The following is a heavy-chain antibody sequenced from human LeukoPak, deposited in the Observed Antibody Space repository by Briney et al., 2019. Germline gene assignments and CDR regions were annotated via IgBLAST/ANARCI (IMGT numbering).Heavy chain of an antibody. CDR3: ARRGSSGYYYVFDY. V-gene: IGHV4-39*01. D-gene: IGHD3-22*01. Sequence: SETLSLTCTVSGGSISSSSYYWGWIRQPPGKGLEWIGNIYYSGSTYHNPSLKSRVTISVDTSKNQFSLKLSSVTAADTAVYYCARRGSSGYYYVFDYWGQGTLVTVSS. CDR2: IYYSGST. J-gene: IGHJ4*02. CDR1: GGSISSSSYY.